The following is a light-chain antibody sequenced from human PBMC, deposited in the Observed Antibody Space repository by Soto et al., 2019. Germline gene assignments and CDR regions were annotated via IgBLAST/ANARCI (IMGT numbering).Light chain of an antibody. Sequence: DIQMAQSPSSLSASLGDTVSITCRASQSIGTFLNWYQQSPGKAPKLLIYAASSLQTGVPSRFSGSGSGTLCTLTIGSLQPEDFAAYYCQQSYSIPRTFGHGTKVEV. CDR3: QQSYSIPRT. CDR2: AAS. J-gene: IGKJ1*01. CDR1: QSIGTF. V-gene: IGKV1-39*01.